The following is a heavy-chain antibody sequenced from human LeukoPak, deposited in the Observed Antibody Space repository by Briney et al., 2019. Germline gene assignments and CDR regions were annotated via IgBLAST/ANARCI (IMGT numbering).Heavy chain of an antibody. CDR3: ARGYDYGAPRTDYYGMDV. Sequence: GGSLRLSCAASGFTFSSYSMNWVRQAPGKGLEWVSYISSSSSTIYYADSVKGRFTISRDNAKNSLYLQMNSLRDEDTAVYYCARGYDYGAPRTDYYGMDVWGQGTTVTVSS. D-gene: IGHD4-17*01. J-gene: IGHJ6*02. V-gene: IGHV3-48*02. CDR2: ISSSSSTI. CDR1: GFTFSSYS.